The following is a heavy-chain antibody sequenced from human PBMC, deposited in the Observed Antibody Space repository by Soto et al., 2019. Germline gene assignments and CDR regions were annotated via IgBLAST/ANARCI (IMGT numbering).Heavy chain of an antibody. J-gene: IGHJ4*02. CDR2: INPSGGST. V-gene: IGHV1-46*01. D-gene: IGHD2-15*01. Sequence: SVKVPCKSSGYTLTSYNMHWVRQAPGQGLEWMGIINPSGGSTSYAQKFQGRVTMTRDTSTSTVYMELSSLRSEDTAVYYCARDLGYCSGGSCYNFDYWGQGTLVNVSS. CDR3: ARDLGYCSGGSCYNFDY. CDR1: GYTLTSYN.